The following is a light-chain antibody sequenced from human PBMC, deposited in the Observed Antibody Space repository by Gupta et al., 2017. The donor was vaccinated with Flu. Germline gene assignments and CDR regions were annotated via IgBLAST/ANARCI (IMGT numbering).Light chain of an antibody. CDR2: LGS. Sequence: VTPGEPASISCRASQSRLHSNGYNYLDWYLQKPGQSPQLLIYLGSNRASGVPDRFSGSGSGTDFTLKISRVEAEDVGVYYCMQDLQTPYTFGQGTKLEIK. V-gene: IGKV2-28*01. CDR1: QSRLHSNGYNY. CDR3: MQDLQTPYT. J-gene: IGKJ2*01.